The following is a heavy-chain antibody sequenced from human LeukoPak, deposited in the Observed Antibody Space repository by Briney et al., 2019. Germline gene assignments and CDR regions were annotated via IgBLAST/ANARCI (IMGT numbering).Heavy chain of an antibody. CDR1: GFTFSSFG. V-gene: IGHV3-30*18. Sequence: GGSLRLSCAASGFTFSSFGMHWVRQAPGKGLEWVAVISYDGSNEYYADSVKGRFTISRDNSKNTLYLQMNSLRAEDTAVYYCAKSAAAAGRTYFDSWGQGTLVTVSS. J-gene: IGHJ4*02. CDR2: ISYDGSNE. D-gene: IGHD6-13*01. CDR3: AKSAAAAGRTYFDS.